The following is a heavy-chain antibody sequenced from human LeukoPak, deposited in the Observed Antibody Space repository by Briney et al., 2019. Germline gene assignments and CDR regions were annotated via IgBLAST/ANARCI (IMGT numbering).Heavy chain of an antibody. CDR3: ARDGVAGVYYFDY. J-gene: IGHJ4*02. CDR2: INPSGGST. V-gene: IGHV1-46*01. Sequence: ASVKVSCKASGYTFTSYYMHWVRQAPGQGLEWMGIINPSGGSTNYAQKFQDRVTMTRDMPTSTVYMELSSLRSEDTAVYYCARDGVAGVYYFDYWGQGTLVTVSS. CDR1: GYTFTSYY. D-gene: IGHD6-19*01.